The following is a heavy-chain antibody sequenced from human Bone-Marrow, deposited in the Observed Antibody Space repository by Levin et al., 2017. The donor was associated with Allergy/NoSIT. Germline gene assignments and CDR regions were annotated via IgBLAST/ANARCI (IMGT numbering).Heavy chain of an antibody. Sequence: GGSLRLSCAASGFTFDDYAMHWVRQAPGKGLEWVSGISWNSGSIGYADSVKGRFTISRDNAKNSLYLQMNSLRAEDTALYYCAKDIMWALGTTGPNAFDIWGQGTMVTVSS. J-gene: IGHJ3*02. V-gene: IGHV3-9*01. CDR2: ISWNSGSI. D-gene: IGHD1-1*01. CDR1: GFTFDDYA. CDR3: AKDIMWALGTTGPNAFDI.